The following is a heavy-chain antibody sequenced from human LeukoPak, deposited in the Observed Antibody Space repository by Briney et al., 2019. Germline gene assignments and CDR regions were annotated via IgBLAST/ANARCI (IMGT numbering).Heavy chain of an antibody. CDR2: IGTAGDT. V-gene: IGHV3-13*01. D-gene: IGHD5-24*01. J-gene: IGHJ4*02. CDR3: ARVSRHGYNDY. Sequence: GGSPRLSCAASGFTFSSYDMHWVRQATGKGLEWVSAIGTAGDTYSPGSVKGRFTISRENAKNSLYLQMNSLRAGDTAVYYCARVSRHGYNDYWGQGTLVTVSS. CDR1: GFTFSSYD.